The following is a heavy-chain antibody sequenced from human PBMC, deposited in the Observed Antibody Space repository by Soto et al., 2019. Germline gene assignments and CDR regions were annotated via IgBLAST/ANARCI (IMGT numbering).Heavy chain of an antibody. Sequence: QITLKESGPPLVRPTQTLTLTCAFSGFSLSTSGVGVGWIRQPPGKALEWLAVIYWDDSKHYSPSLRIRLTITKDTSKNQVVLTMTNMDPRDTGTYYCAHKGPEDWPLDYWGQGTLVTVSS. CDR3: AHKGPEDWPLDY. J-gene: IGHJ4*02. V-gene: IGHV2-5*02. CDR1: GFSLSTSGVG. CDR2: IYWDDSK. D-gene: IGHD3-9*01.